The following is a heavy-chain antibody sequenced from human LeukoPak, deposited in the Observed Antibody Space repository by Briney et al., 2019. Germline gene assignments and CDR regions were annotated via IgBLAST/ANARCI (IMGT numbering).Heavy chain of an antibody. CDR1: GFTFSSYA. J-gene: IGHJ4*02. CDR3: ARGMATIFSADGY. V-gene: IGHV3-30*04. D-gene: IGHD5-24*01. Sequence: SGGSLRLSCAASGFTFSSYAMHWVRQAPGKGLEWVAVISYDGSNKYYADSVKGRFTISRDNSKNTLYLQMNSLRAEDTAVYYCARGMATIFSADGYWGQGTLVTVSS. CDR2: ISYDGSNK.